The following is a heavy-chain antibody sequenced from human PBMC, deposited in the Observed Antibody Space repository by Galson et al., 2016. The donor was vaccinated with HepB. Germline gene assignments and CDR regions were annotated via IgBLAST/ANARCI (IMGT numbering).Heavy chain of an antibody. Sequence: ETLSLTCTVSYGSVSSSGYYWGWIRQPPGKGLEWIASISADGTTYSNPSLKSRVTISVDTSTHQFSLTLSSVTAADSAVFYCARLSKAVRGNRNYYYYFMDVWGKGTMVTVSS. CDR1: YGSVSSSGYY. J-gene: IGHJ6*03. CDR2: ISADGTT. V-gene: IGHV4-39*01. D-gene: IGHD1/OR15-1a*01. CDR3: ARLSKAVRGNRNYYYYFMDV.